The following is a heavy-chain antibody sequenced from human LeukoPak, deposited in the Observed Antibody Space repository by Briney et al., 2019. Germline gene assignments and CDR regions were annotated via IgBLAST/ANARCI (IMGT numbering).Heavy chain of an antibody. CDR2: ISAYNGNT. CDR3: ARVRVTVTTSGGAYGMDV. D-gene: IGHD4-17*01. V-gene: IGHV1-18*01. Sequence: ASVKVSCKASGYTFISYGISWVRQAPGQGLEWMGWISAYNGNTNYAQKLEGRVTMTTDTSTSTAYMELRSLRSDDTAVYYCARVRVTVTTSGGAYGMDVWGQGTTVTVSS. J-gene: IGHJ6*02. CDR1: GYTFISYG.